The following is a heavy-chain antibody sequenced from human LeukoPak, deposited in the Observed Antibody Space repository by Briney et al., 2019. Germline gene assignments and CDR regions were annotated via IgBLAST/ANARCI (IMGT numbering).Heavy chain of an antibody. V-gene: IGHV3-74*01. CDR2: INSDGYSI. D-gene: IGHD2-21*02. CDR3: ARDRGGRVVVTATYFDS. J-gene: IGHJ4*02. Sequence: PGGSLRLSCAASGFTFSSYWLHWVRQAPGEGLVWVSRINSDGYSIYYADSVKGRFTISRDNGKNSLSLQMNSLRAEDTAVYYCARDRGGRVVVTATYFDSWGQGTLVTVSS. CDR1: GFTFSSYW.